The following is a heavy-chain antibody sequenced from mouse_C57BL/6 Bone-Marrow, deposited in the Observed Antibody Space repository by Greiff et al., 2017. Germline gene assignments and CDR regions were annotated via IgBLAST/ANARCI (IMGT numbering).Heavy chain of an antibody. V-gene: IGHV1-42*01. D-gene: IGHD1-1*01. CDR1: GYSFTGYY. CDR3: ARGYTTGYFDV. Sequence: VQLQQSGPELVKPGASVKISCKASGYSFTGYYMNWVKQSPEKSLEWIGEINPSTGGTTYNQKFKAKATLTVDKSSSTAYMQLKSLTSEDSAVYYCARGYTTGYFDVWGTGTTVTVSS. J-gene: IGHJ1*03. CDR2: INPSTGGT.